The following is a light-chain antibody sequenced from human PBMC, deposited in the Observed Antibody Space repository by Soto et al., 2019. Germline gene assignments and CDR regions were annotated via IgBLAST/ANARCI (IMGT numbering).Light chain of an antibody. CDR1: QSVLYSSNNKNY. Sequence: IVMTQSPDSLAVSLGERATINCKSSQSVLYSSNNKNYLAWYQQKPGQTPKLLIYWASTREFGVPDRFSGSGSGTDFTLTISSLQAEDVAVYYCQQYYDTFSWTFRPGTKVEIK. CDR2: WAS. J-gene: IGKJ1*01. CDR3: QQYYDTFSWT. V-gene: IGKV4-1*01.